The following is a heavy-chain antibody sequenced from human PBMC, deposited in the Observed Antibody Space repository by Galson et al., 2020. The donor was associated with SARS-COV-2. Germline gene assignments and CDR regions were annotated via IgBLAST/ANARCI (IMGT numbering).Heavy chain of an antibody. D-gene: IGHD3-9*01. CDR1: RDSITSRGYY. Sequence: SETLSLTCSVSRDSITSRGYYWNWIRQHPGRGLEWIGYIYYGGNTFYNPSLKSRVTISADASENHFSLKLGSVTAADTAVYYCSRSFYAILTDHYSLEAFDIWGPGTMVTVSS. J-gene: IGHJ3*02. V-gene: IGHV4-31*03. CDR3: SRSFYAILTDHYSLEAFDI. CDR2: IYYGGNT.